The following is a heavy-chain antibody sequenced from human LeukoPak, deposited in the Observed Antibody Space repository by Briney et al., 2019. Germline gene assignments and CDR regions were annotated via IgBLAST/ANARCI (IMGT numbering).Heavy chain of an antibody. Sequence: TGGSLRLSCAASGFTFSSSWMSWVRQAPGKGLEWVANIKKDGSETYYVDSVKGRFTISRDNAKNSLYLQMNSLRAEDMAIYYCARGRYSSTTYYFDSWGQGTLVTVPS. D-gene: IGHD6-13*01. V-gene: IGHV3-7*03. CDR3: ARGRYSSTTYYFDS. CDR1: GFTFSSSW. CDR2: IKKDGSET. J-gene: IGHJ4*02.